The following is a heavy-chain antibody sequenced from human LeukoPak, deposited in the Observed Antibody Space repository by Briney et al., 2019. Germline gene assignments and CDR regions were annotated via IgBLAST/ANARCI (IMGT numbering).Heavy chain of an antibody. CDR1: GGSISSYY. J-gene: IGHJ3*02. CDR3: AREEYNWNDGAPDAFDI. Sequence: PSETLSLTCTVSGGSISSYYWSWIRQPAGKGLEWIGRIYTSGSTNYNPSLKSRVTMSVDTSKNQLSLKLSSVTAADTAVYYCAREEYNWNDGAPDAFDIWGQGTMVTVSS. V-gene: IGHV4-4*07. CDR2: IYTSGST. D-gene: IGHD1-1*01.